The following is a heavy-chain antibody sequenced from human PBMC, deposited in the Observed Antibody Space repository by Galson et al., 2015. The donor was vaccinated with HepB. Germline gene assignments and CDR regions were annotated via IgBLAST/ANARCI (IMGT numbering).Heavy chain of an antibody. V-gene: IGHV1-3*01. J-gene: IGHJ4*02. CDR1: GYTFTSYA. CDR3: ARDYSSSHLPKYYFDY. D-gene: IGHD6-13*01. Sequence: SVKVSCKASGYTFTSYAMHWVRQAPGQRLEWIGWINAGNGNTKYSQKFQGRVTITRDTSASTAYMELSSLRSEDTAVYYCARDYSSSHLPKYYFDYWGQGTLVTVSS. CDR2: INAGNGNT.